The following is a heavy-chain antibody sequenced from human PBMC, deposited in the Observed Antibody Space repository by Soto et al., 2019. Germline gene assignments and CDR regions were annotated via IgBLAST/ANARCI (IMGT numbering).Heavy chain of an antibody. J-gene: IGHJ6*02. D-gene: IGHD2-8*01. CDR1: GYTFTSYA. V-gene: IGHV1-3*01. CDR2: INAGNGNT. Sequence: QVQLVQSGAEVKKPGASVKVSCKASGYTFTSYAMHWVHQAPGQRLEWMGWINAGNGNTKYSQKFQGRVTITRDTSASTAYMELSSLRSEDTAVYYCARGTKVQGYGMDVWGQGTTVTVSS. CDR3: ARGTKVQGYGMDV.